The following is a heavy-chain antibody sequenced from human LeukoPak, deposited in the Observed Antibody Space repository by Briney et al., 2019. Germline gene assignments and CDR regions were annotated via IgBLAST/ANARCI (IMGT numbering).Heavy chain of an antibody. D-gene: IGHD1-14*01. Sequence: ASVKVSCKASGYTLTSYDINWVRQATGQGLEWMGWMNPNSGNTGYAQKFQGRVTMTRNTSISTAYMELSSLRSEDTAVYYCARGRGLGRSQPGGYWGQGTLVTVSS. V-gene: IGHV1-8*01. CDR3: ARGRGLGRSQPGGY. CDR2: MNPNSGNT. J-gene: IGHJ4*02. CDR1: GYTLTSYD.